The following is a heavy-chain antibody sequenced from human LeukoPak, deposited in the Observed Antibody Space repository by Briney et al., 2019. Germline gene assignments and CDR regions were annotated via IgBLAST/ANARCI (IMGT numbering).Heavy chain of an antibody. V-gene: IGHV3-30*03. Sequence: GRSLRLSCAASGFTFSSFGMHWVRQAPGKGLEWVAVISYXXSSKYYADSVKGRFTISRDNSKNTLYLQMNSLRAEDTAVYYCARGGPFTGTISTPRASDYWGQGILVTVSS. CDR1: GFTFSSFG. J-gene: IGHJ4*02. CDR3: ARGGPFTGTISTPRASDY. CDR2: ISYXXSSK. D-gene: IGHD1-7*01.